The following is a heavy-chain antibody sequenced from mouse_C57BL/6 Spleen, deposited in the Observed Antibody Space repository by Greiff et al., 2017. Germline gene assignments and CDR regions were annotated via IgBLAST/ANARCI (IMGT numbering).Heavy chain of an antibody. CDR1: GYTFTSYW. CDR2: IDPSDSEA. Sequence: QVQLKQPGAELVRPGSSVKLSCKASGYTFTSYWMHWVKQRPIQGLEWIGNIDPSDSEAHYNQKFKDKATLTVDKSSSTAYMQLSSLTSEDSAVYYCAREGHDGYPYYCAMDYWGQGTSVTVSS. D-gene: IGHD2-3*01. V-gene: IGHV1-52*01. CDR3: AREGHDGYPYYCAMDY. J-gene: IGHJ4*01.